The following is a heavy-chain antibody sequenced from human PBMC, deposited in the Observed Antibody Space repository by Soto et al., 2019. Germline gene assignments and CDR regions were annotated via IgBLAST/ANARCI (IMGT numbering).Heavy chain of an antibody. CDR1: GFTVSSNC. CDR2: IYSGGAT. Sequence: EVQLVESGGGLIQPGGSLRLSCAASGFTVSSNCMSWVRQAPGKGLEWVSLIYSGGATYYADSVRGRFTISRDNSKNTVYLQMNSLRAEDTAVYYCARGLGNGDYGDPGDYWGQGTLVTVSS. D-gene: IGHD4-17*01. V-gene: IGHV3-53*01. J-gene: IGHJ4*02. CDR3: ARGLGNGDYGDPGDY.